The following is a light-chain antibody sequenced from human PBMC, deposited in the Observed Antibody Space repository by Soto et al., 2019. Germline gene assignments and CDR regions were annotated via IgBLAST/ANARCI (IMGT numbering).Light chain of an antibody. CDR3: GTWDSSLSAQWV. CDR2: DNN. V-gene: IGLV1-51*01. J-gene: IGLJ3*02. Sequence: QSVLTQPPSVSAAPGQKVTISCSGSSSNIGNNYVSWYQQFPGTAPKLLIYDNNKRPSGIPDRFSGSKSGTSATLGITGLQTGDEANYYCGTWDSSLSAQWVFGGGTKLTVL. CDR1: SSNIGNNY.